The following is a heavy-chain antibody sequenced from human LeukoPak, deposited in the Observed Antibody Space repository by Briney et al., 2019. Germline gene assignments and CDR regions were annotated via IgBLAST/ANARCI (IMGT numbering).Heavy chain of an antibody. J-gene: IGHJ4*02. V-gene: IGHV3-30*02. Sequence: YPGGSLRLSCAASGFIFSSYGMHWFRQAPGKGLEWVAFIRYDGSSKYYADSVKGRLTISRDNSKSTLYLHMNSLRAEDTAVYYCAKGTNDPSAYHIDYWGQGTLLTVSS. CDR1: GFIFSSYG. D-gene: IGHD3-22*01. CDR2: IRYDGSSK. CDR3: AKGTNDPSAYHIDY.